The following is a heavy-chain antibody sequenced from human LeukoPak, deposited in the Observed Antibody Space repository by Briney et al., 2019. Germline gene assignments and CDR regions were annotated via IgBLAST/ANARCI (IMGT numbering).Heavy chain of an antibody. J-gene: IGHJ4*02. CDR1: GFTFSSYA. V-gene: IGHV3-9*01. Sequence: PGGSLRLSCAASGFTFSSYAMSWVRQAPGKGLEWVSGISWNSGSIGYADSVKGRFTISRDNAKNSLYLQMNSLRAEDTALYYCAKDISFVGATPGFDYWGQGTLVTVSS. CDR2: ISWNSGSI. D-gene: IGHD1-26*01. CDR3: AKDISFVGATPGFDY.